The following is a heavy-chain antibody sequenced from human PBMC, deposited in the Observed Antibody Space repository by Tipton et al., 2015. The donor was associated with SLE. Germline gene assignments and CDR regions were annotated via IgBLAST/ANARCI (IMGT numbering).Heavy chain of an antibody. CDR1: GGSISSHY. CDR3: ASGDSSGYYFTGYYMDV. J-gene: IGHJ6*03. V-gene: IGHV4-39*07. Sequence: LRLSCTVSGGSISSHYWGWIRQPPGKGLEWIGSIYYSGSTYYNPSLKSRVTISVDTSKNQFSLKLNSVTAADTAVYYCASGDSSGYYFTGYYMDVWGKGTTVTVSS. CDR2: IYYSGST. D-gene: IGHD3-22*01.